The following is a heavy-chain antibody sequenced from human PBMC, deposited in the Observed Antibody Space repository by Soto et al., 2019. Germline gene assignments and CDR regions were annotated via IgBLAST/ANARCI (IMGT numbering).Heavy chain of an antibody. CDR2: INAGNGNT. V-gene: IGHV1-3*01. D-gene: IGHD6-19*01. CDR3: ARDLGSSGWYYYYYGMDV. CDR1: GYTFTSYA. Sequence: GASVKGSCKAAGYTFTSYAMHWVRQAPGQRFEWMGWINAGNGNTKYSQKFQGRVTITRDTSASTAYMELSSLRSEDTAVYYCARDLGSSGWYYYYYGMDVWGQGTTVTV. J-gene: IGHJ6*02.